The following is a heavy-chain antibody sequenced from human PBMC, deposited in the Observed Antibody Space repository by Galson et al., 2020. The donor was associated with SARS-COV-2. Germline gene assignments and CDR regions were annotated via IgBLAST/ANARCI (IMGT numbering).Heavy chain of an antibody. CDR1: APSISRGSYS. J-gene: IGHJ3*02. CDR2: IPHSGGT. CDR3: ARLHYGEYAPDAFDI. D-gene: IGHD4-17*01. V-gene: IGHV4-30-2*01. Sequence: SETLSLTCAVSAPSISRGSYSWNWLRQPPGKGLECIRYIPHSGGTYYNPSLKSRVTISGDRSKNQFSLRLSSVTAADTAVYYCARLHYGEYAPDAFDIWGPGTRVTVAS.